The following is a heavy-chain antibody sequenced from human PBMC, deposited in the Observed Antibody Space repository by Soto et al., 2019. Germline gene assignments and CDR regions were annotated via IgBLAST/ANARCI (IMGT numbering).Heavy chain of an antibody. CDR1: GFTFNHYA. Sequence: VHLLESGGGLVQPGGSLRLACTASGFTFNHYAMSWVRQAPGKGLEWVSAVSGRGGGTKYADSVKGRFIISRDNSNSTLYLQMDSLRGEDTAVYYCAKDSTVTTSLYFYYYGFDVWGQGTTVTVSS. J-gene: IGHJ6*02. V-gene: IGHV3-23*01. CDR3: AKDSTVTTSLYFYYYGFDV. CDR2: VSGRGGGT. D-gene: IGHD4-17*01.